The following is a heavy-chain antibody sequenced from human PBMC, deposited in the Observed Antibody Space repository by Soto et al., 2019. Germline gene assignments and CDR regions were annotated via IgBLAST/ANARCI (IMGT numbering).Heavy chain of an antibody. CDR1: GFTFSSYA. CDR2: ISYDGSNK. CDR3: ARVKVVNWFDP. Sequence: GGPLRLSCAASGFTFSSYAMHWVRQAPGKGLEWVAVISYDGSNKYYADSVKGRFTISRDNSKNTLYLQMNSLRAEDTAVYYCARVKVVNWFDPWGQGTLVTVSS. J-gene: IGHJ5*02. D-gene: IGHD2-2*01. V-gene: IGHV3-30-3*01.